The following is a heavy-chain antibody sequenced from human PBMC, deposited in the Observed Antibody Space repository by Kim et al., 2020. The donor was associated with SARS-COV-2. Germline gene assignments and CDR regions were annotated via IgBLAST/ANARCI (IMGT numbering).Heavy chain of an antibody. CDR3: AREQTAAGPTAFDY. D-gene: IGHD6-13*01. J-gene: IGHJ4*02. Sequence: YADSETGRFTVSRDNAKNKLYLQMNSLRVDDTAVYYCAREQTAAGPTAFDYWGQGTLVTVSS. V-gene: IGHV3-74*01.